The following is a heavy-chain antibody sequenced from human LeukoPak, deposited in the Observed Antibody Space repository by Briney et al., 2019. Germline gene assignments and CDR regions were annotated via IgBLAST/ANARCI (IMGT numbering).Heavy chain of an antibody. D-gene: IGHD1-7*01. CDR1: GFTFSDYY. CDR2: ISSSGSTI. Sequence: GSLRLSCAASGFTFSDYYMSWIRQAPGKGLEWVSYISSSGSTIYYADSVKGRFTISRDNSNNTLYLQMNSLRAEDTAVYYCAKDVENYVVSEYFQHWGQGTLVTVSS. J-gene: IGHJ1*01. CDR3: AKDVENYVVSEYFQH. V-gene: IGHV3-11*01.